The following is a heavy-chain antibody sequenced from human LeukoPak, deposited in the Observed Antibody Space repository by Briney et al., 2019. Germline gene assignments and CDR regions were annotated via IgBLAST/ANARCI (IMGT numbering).Heavy chain of an antibody. CDR3: AHLGAVAAHSDY. J-gene: IGHJ4*02. CDR2: ISYDGSNK. CDR1: GFTFSSYA. Sequence: GESLRLSCAASGFTFSSYAMHWVRQAPGKGLEWVAVISYDGSNKYYADSVKGRFTISRDNSKNTLYLQMNSLRAEDTAVYSCAHLGAVAAHSDYWGQGTLVTVSS. D-gene: IGHD6-19*01. V-gene: IGHV3-30*04.